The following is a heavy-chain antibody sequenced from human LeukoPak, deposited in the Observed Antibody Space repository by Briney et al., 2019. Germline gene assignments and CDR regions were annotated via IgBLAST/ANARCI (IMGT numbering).Heavy chain of an antibody. J-gene: IGHJ4*02. V-gene: IGHV4-39*07. CDR3: ARAGIAVAGNLFDY. Sequence: SETLSLTCTVSGGSISSSSYYWGWIRQPPGKGLEWIGSIYYSGSTYYNPSLKSRVTISVDTSKNQFSLRLSSVTAADTAVYYCARAGIAVAGNLFDYWGQGTLVTVSS. D-gene: IGHD6-19*01. CDR2: IYYSGST. CDR1: GGSISSSSYY.